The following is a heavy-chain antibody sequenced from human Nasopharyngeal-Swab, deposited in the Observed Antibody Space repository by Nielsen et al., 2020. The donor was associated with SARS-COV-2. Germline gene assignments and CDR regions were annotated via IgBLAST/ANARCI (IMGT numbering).Heavy chain of an antibody. V-gene: IGHV3-30-3*01. J-gene: IGHJ6*02. D-gene: IGHD6-13*01. CDR3: ARVFNRVSEIAAADPSIYYYYGMDV. Sequence: GGSLRLSCAASGFTFSSYAMHWVRQAPGKGLEWVAVISYDGSNKYYADSVKGRFTISRDNSKNTLYLQMNSLRAEDTAVYYCARVFNRVSEIAAADPSIYYYYGMDVWGQGTTVTVSS. CDR1: GFTFSSYA. CDR2: ISYDGSNK.